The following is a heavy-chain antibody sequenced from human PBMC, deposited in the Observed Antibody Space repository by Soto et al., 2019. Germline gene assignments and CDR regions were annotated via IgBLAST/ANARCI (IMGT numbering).Heavy chain of an antibody. J-gene: IGHJ4*02. CDR3: ARGPDFDWLEPFDY. CDR1: GFTFSSSA. Sequence: EASVKVSCKASGFTFSSSAVHWVRQARGHRLEWIGWIVVGNSNTNYARGLQERVTITRDMSTSTAYMELSGLRSEDTAVYYCARGPDFDWLEPFDYWGQGTLVTVSS. D-gene: IGHD3-9*01. V-gene: IGHV1-58*01. CDR2: IVVGNSNT.